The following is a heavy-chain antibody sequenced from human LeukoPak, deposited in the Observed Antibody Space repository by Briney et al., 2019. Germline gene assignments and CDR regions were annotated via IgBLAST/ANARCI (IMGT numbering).Heavy chain of an antibody. J-gene: IGHJ6*03. CDR2: IIPIFGTA. Sequence: ASVKVSCKASGGTFSSYAISWVRQAPGQGLEWMGGIIPIFGTANYAQKFQGRVTITADESTSTAYMELSSLRSEDTAVYYCAREGCSSTSCYIRDDYYYYYMDVWGKGTTVTVSS. V-gene: IGHV1-69*13. D-gene: IGHD2-2*02. CDR3: AREGCSSTSCYIRDDYYYYYMDV. CDR1: GGTFSSYA.